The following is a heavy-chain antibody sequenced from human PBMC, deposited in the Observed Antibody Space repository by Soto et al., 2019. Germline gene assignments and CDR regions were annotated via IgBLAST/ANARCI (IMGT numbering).Heavy chain of an antibody. Sequence: EVQLVESGGGLVQPGGSLRLSCAASGFTFSSYWMHWVRQAPGKWLVWVSSINSDGSSTSYADSVKGRFTISRDNAKNALYLQMNSLRAEDTAVYYCVRTSLVVAAATREDYWGQGTLVTVSS. CDR1: GFTFSSYW. CDR3: VRTSLVVAAATREDY. V-gene: IGHV3-74*01. J-gene: IGHJ4*02. CDR2: INSDGSST. D-gene: IGHD2-15*01.